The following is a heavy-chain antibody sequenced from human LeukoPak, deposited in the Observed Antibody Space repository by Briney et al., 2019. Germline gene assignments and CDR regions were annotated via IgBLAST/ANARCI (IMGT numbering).Heavy chain of an antibody. CDR3: ARESRSGSSRRDFDY. Sequence: ASVKVSCKASGYTFTSYYMHWVRQAPGQGLEWMGIINPSGGSTSYAQKFQGRVTMTRDTSTSTVYMELSSLRSEDTAVYYCARESRSGSSRRDFDYWGQGTLVTVSP. CDR2: INPSGGST. D-gene: IGHD6-13*01. V-gene: IGHV1-46*01. CDR1: GYTFTSYY. J-gene: IGHJ4*02.